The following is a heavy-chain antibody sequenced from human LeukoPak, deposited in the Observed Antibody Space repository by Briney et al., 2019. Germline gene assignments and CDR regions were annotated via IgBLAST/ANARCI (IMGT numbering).Heavy chain of an antibody. V-gene: IGHV1-24*01. CDR2: FDPEDGET. J-gene: IGHJ4*02. CDR1: GYTLTELS. CDR3: ATDSYYYDSSGYWLDY. D-gene: IGHD3-22*01. Sequence: ASVKVSCKVSGYTLTELSMHWVRQAPGKGLEWMGGFDPEDGETIYAQKFQGRVTMTEDTSTDTAYMELSSLRSEDTAVYYCATDSYYYDSSGYWLDYWGQGTLVTVSS.